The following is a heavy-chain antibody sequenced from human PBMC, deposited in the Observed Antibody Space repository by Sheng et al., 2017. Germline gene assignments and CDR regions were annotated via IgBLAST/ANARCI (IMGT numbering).Heavy chain of an antibody. D-gene: IGHD6-6*01. CDR1: GGTFSSYT. CDR2: IIPILGIA. J-gene: IGHJ4*02. Sequence: QVQLVQSGAEVKKPGSSVKVSCKASGGTFSSYTISWVRQAPGQGLEWMGRIIPILGIANYAQKFQGRVTITADKSTSTAYMELSSLRSEDTAVYYCAREPGEQLVGISFDYWGQGTLVTVSS. V-gene: IGHV1-69*08. CDR3: AREPGEQLVGISFDY.